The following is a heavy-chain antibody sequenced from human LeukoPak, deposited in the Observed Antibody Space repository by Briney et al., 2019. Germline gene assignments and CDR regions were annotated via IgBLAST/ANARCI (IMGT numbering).Heavy chain of an antibody. Sequence: SVKVSCKASGGTFSSYAISWVRQAPGQGLEWVGGIIPIFGTANYAQKFQGRVTITTDESTSTAYMELSSLRSEDTAVYYCARSGVPAAISYMEVWGKGTTVTVSS. J-gene: IGHJ6*03. D-gene: IGHD2-2*01. CDR3: ARSGVPAAISYMEV. CDR1: GGTFSSYA. CDR2: IIPIFGTA. V-gene: IGHV1-69*05.